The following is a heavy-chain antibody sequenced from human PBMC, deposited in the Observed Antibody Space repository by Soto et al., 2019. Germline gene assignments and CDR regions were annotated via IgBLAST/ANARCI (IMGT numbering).Heavy chain of an antibody. D-gene: IGHD2-2*01. Sequence: GGSLRLSCVASGFTFSSYAMSWVRQAPGEGLEWVSSVSGGGGTTYDAHSVKGRFTISRDNSKDTLYLQMNSLRAEDTAVYYCATPRTYCSTTSCFLGYWGQGTLVTVSS. CDR1: GFTFSSYA. CDR2: VSGGGGTT. V-gene: IGHV3-23*01. J-gene: IGHJ4*02. CDR3: ATPRTYCSTTSCFLGY.